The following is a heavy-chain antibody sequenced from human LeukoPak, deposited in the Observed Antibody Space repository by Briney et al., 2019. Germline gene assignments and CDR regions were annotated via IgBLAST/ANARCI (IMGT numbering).Heavy chain of an antibody. D-gene: IGHD4-23*01. Sequence: GGSLRLSCAASGFTFSSYAMSWVRQAPGKGLEWVAVIWYDGSNKYYADSVKGRFTISRDNSKNTLYLQMNSLRAEDTAVYYCARADFNSALDVDYWGQGTLVTVSS. J-gene: IGHJ4*02. CDR3: ARADFNSALDVDY. CDR2: IWYDGSNK. CDR1: GFTFSSYA. V-gene: IGHV3-33*08.